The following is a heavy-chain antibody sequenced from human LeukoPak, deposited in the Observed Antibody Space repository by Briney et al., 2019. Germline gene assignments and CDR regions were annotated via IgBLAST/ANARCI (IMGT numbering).Heavy chain of an antibody. Sequence: GRSLRLSCAASGFTFSSYGMHWVRQAPGKGLEWVAVISYDGTNKYYADSVRGRFTISRDNSKNTLYLQMNSLRVEDTAVYYCAKGLDSRRELAPFDYWGQGTLVTVSS. D-gene: IGHD1-26*01. CDR3: AKGLDSRRELAPFDY. CDR2: ISYDGTNK. J-gene: IGHJ4*02. V-gene: IGHV3-30*18. CDR1: GFTFSSYG.